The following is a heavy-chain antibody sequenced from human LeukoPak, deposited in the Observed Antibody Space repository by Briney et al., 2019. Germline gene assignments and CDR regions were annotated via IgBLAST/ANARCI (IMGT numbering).Heavy chain of an antibody. V-gene: IGHV3-23*01. CDR1: GFTFSSYA. CDR3: AKDLRGSVGARDAFDI. Sequence: GGSLRLSCAASGFTFSSYAMSWVRQAPGKGLEWVSAISGSGGSTYYADSVKGRFTLSRDNSKNTLYLQMNSLRAEDTAVYYCAKDLRGSVGARDAFDIWGQGTMVTVSS. CDR2: ISGSGGST. J-gene: IGHJ3*02. D-gene: IGHD1-26*01.